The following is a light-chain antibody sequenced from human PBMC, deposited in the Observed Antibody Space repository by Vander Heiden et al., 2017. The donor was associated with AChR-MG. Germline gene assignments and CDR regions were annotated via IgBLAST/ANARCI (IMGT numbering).Light chain of an antibody. CDR2: YDD. V-gene: IGLV1-36*01. CDR1: SSNTGNKA. CDR3: ATWDDSLNGPV. J-gene: IGLJ2*01. Sequence: QPVLTQPPPVSEAPRQGVTMACSGSSSNTGNKAGDWYQQHAGKAPKLLIYYDDLLPSGVSDRFSGSKSGSSASLAISGLQSEDGADYYWATWDDSLNGPVVGGGTKLTGL.